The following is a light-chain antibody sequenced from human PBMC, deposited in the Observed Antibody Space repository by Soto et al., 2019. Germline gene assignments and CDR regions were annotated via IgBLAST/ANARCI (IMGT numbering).Light chain of an antibody. V-gene: IGLV2-23*02. J-gene: IGLJ2*01. CDR3: CSYAGSSMFV. CDR2: EVV. CDR1: SSDVGPYNL. Sequence: QSVLTQPASVSGSPGQSITISCTGSSSDVGPYNLVSWYQHHPGKAPKLMISEVVKRPSGVSNRFSGSKSGNTASLTISGLQAEGEADYYCCSYAGSSMFVFGGGTKLTVL.